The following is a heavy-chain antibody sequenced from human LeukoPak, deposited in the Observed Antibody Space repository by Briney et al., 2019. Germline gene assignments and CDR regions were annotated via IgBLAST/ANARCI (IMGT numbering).Heavy chain of an antibody. D-gene: IGHD1-26*01. CDR1: GYTFTSYY. J-gene: IGHJ4*02. CDR2: INTYNGNT. V-gene: IGHV1-18*04. CDR3: ARDPSLIVGATISFFDY. Sequence: GAPVKVSFKASGYTFTSYYIHWVRQAPGQGLEWMGWINTYNGNTNYAQELQGRVTMTTDTSTSTAYMDLRSLRSDDTAVYYCARDPSLIVGATISFFDYWGQGTLVTVSS.